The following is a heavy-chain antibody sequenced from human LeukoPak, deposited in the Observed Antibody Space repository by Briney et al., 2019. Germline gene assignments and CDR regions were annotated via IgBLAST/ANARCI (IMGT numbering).Heavy chain of an antibody. V-gene: IGHV3-23*01. CDR2: IYGVGANT. CDR3: AKAMTTVTSLFDY. J-gene: IGHJ4*02. D-gene: IGHD4-17*01. CDR1: GFTFDDYA. Sequence: GRSLRLSCAASGFTFDDYAMHWVRQAPGKGLEWVSHIYGVGANTYYADSVKGRFTISRDNSKNTLYLQMNSLRAEDTAVYYCAKAMTTVTSLFDYWGQGTLVTVSS.